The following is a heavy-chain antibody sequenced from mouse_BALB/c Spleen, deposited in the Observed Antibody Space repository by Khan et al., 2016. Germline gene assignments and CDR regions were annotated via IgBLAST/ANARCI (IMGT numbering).Heavy chain of an antibody. Sequence: QFQLVQSGPELKKPGETVKISCKASGYTFTNYGMNWVKQAPGKDLKWMGWINTYTGEPTYADDCKGRFAFSLETSASTAYLQINNLKNEDTATYFCAREPYAMDYWGQGTSVTVSS. J-gene: IGHJ4*01. CDR3: AREPYAMDY. CDR1: GYTFTNYG. CDR2: INTYTGEP. V-gene: IGHV9-3-1*01.